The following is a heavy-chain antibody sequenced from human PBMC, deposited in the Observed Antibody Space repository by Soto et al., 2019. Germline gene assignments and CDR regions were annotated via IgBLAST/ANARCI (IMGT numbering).Heavy chain of an antibody. CDR2: ISGSGGST. V-gene: IGHV3-23*01. CDR3: ANPRIAAEAWFDP. D-gene: IGHD6-13*01. CDR1: GFTFSSYA. J-gene: IGHJ5*02. Sequence: PXGSLRLSCAASGFTFSSYAMSWVRQAPGKGLEWVSAISGSGGSTYYADSVKGRFTISRDNSKNTLYLQMNSLRAEDTAVYYCANPRIAAEAWFDPWGQGTLVTVSS.